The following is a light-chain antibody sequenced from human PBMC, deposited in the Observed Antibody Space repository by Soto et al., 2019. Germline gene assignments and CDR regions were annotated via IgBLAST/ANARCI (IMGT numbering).Light chain of an antibody. Sequence: DIQMTQSPSTLSASVGDRVNITCRASQSISSWLAWYQQKPGKAPKLLSYDASSLESGVPSRFSGSGSGTEFTLTISSLQPDDFATYYSQQYNRLEYTFGQGTRLEIK. CDR2: DAS. J-gene: IGKJ5*01. CDR3: QQYNRLEYT. CDR1: QSISSW. V-gene: IGKV1-5*01.